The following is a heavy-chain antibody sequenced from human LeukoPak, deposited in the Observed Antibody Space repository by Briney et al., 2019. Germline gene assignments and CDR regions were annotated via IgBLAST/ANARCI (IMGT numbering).Heavy chain of an antibody. CDR2: ISSSGSTI. CDR1: GFTFSSYE. Sequence: PGGSLRLSCAASGFTFSSYEMNWVRQAPGKGLEWVSYISSSGSTIYYADSVKGRFTNSRDNAKNSLYLQMNSLRAEDTAVYYCAELSITMIGGVWGKGTTVTISS. J-gene: IGHJ6*04. V-gene: IGHV3-48*03. CDR3: AELSITMIGGV. D-gene: IGHD3-10*02.